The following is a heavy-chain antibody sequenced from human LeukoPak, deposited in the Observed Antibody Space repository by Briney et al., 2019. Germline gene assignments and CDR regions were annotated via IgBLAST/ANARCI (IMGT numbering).Heavy chain of an antibody. CDR1: GFTFSSYA. CDR2: ISGSGGST. Sequence: KTGGSLRLSCAASGFTFSSYAMSWVRQAPGKGLEWVSAISGSGGSTYHADSVKGRFTISRDNSKDTLYLQMNSLRAEDTAVYYCAKVGGATSYFDYWGQGTLVTVSS. V-gene: IGHV3-23*01. J-gene: IGHJ4*02. CDR3: AKVGGATSYFDY. D-gene: IGHD1-26*01.